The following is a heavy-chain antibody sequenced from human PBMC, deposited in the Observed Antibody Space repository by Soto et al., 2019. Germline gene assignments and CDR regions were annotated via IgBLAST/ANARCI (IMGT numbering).Heavy chain of an antibody. CDR2: INAGNGNT. Sequence: QVQLVQSGAEVKKPGASLKVSCKASGYTFTSYAMHWVRQAPGQRLEWMGWINAGNGNTKYSQKFQGRVTITRDTSASTADMELSSLRSEDTAVYYCARAPSVSGWPYSHDYWGQGTLVTVSS. CDR3: ARAPSVSGWPYSHDY. V-gene: IGHV1-3*01. CDR1: GYTFTSYA. J-gene: IGHJ4*02. D-gene: IGHD6-19*01.